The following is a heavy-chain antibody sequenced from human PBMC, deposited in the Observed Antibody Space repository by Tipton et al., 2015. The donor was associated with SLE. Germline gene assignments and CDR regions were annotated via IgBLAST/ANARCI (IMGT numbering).Heavy chain of an antibody. Sequence: TLSLTCNVSGVSISYDYWSWIRQSAGKGLEWIARIYSSVSSDYNPSLKSRLTMSIDTSKNQVSLRLHSVTAADTAVYYCARGSDGDYVRYFDVWGRGTLVTVSS. CDR3: ARGSDGDYVRYFDV. CDR2: IYSSVSS. J-gene: IGHJ2*01. CDR1: GVSISYDY. V-gene: IGHV4-4*07. D-gene: IGHD4-17*01.